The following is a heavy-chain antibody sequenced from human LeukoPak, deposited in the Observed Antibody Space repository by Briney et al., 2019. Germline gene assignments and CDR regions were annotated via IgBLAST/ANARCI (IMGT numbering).Heavy chain of an antibody. CDR1: NGSFSGYY. V-gene: IGHV4-34*01. J-gene: IGHJ5*02. D-gene: IGHD3-16*01. CDR2: VNHGGYT. Sequence: SETLSLTCAVYNGSFSGYYWSWIRQSPGKGLEWIGEVNHGGYTNYNPSLRSRVTISVDTSKNHFSLNLRSVTAADTAVYNCARAAWNGGGGFDPWGQGTLVTVSS. CDR3: ARAAWNGGGGFDP.